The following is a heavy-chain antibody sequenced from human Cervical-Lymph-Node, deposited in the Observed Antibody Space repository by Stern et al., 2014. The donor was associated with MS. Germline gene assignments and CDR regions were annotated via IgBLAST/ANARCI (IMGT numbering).Heavy chain of an antibody. CDR2: IYYSGST. CDR1: GGSVSSGSYY. D-gene: IGHD3-22*01. CDR3: ARDSSRYYLHFDY. J-gene: IGHJ4*02. Sequence: VQLVESGPGLVKPSETLSLTCTVSGGSVSSGSYYWSWIRQPPGKGLEWIGYIYYSGSTNYNPSLKSRVTISVDTSKNQFSLKLSSVTAADTAVYYCARDSSRYYLHFDYWGQGTLVTVSS. V-gene: IGHV4-61*01.